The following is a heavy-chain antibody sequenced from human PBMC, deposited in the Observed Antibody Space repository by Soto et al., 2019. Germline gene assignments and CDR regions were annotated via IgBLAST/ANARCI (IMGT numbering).Heavy chain of an antibody. D-gene: IGHD5-18*01. CDR3: AKGRPFNVDTAMVRDRYYFDY. CDR1: GLTFSSYA. J-gene: IGHJ4*02. V-gene: IGHV3-23*01. Sequence: GGSLRLSCAASGLTFSSYAMSWVRQAPGKGLEWVSAISGSGGSTYYADSVKGRFTISRDNSKNTLYLQMNSLRAGDTAVYYCAKGRPFNVDTAMVRDRYYFDYWGQGTLVTVSS. CDR2: ISGSGGST.